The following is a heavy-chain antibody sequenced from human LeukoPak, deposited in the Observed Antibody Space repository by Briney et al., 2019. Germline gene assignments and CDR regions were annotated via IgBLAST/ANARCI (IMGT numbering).Heavy chain of an antibody. CDR3: ARGMSGYFGMDV. CDR2: IKSDGSN. Sequence: GSLRLSCAASGFTFSSYWMHWVRQAPGKGLVWVSRIKSDGSNYYADSVKGGFTIFRDNAKNTLYLQMNSLRAEDTAVYYCARGMSGYFGMDVWGQGTTVTVSS. CDR1: GFTFSSYW. V-gene: IGHV3-74*01. J-gene: IGHJ6*02.